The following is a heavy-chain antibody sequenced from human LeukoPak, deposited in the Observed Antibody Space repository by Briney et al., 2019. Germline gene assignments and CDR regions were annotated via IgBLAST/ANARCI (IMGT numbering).Heavy chain of an antibody. CDR2: IYAGDSHT. J-gene: IGHJ4*02. Sequence: GESLKISCKGSGYSFTTYWIGWVRQMPGKGLEWMGIIYAGDSHTRYSPSFQGQVTISADKSISTAYLQWSSLKASDTAMYYCARLSYYDSSGYYYGPFDYWGQGTLVTVSS. CDR3: ARLSYYDSSGYYYGPFDY. D-gene: IGHD3-22*01. V-gene: IGHV5-51*01. CDR1: GYSFTTYW.